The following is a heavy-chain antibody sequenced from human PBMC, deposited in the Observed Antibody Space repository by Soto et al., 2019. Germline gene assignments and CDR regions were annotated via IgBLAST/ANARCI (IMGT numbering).Heavy chain of an antibody. D-gene: IGHD3-10*02. V-gene: IGHV1-18*04. J-gene: IGHJ3*01. CDR1: GYTFTNYG. CDR3: AREGDMFGLDAFDV. CDR2: ISGYNGNT. Sequence: QVQLVQSGAEVKKPGASVKVSCKASGYTFTNYGVNWVRQAPGQGLEWMGWISGYNGNTYYAQKFQGRVTMTTDTSTNTAYMELRSPRSDDTALYYCAREGDMFGLDAFDVWGPGTMVTFSS.